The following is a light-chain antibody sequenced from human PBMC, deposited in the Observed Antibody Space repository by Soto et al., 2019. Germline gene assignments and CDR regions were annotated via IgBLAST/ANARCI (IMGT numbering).Light chain of an antibody. V-gene: IGKV3-20*01. Sequence: EIVLTQSPGTLSLSPGERATLSCRASQSVCSSCLAWYQQSPGQAPRLLVYGASSRATGIPDRFSGSGSGTDFTLTISRLEPEDFAVYYCQQYGSSPYTFGQGTKLEIK. CDR3: QQYGSSPYT. J-gene: IGKJ2*01. CDR1: QSVCSSC. CDR2: GAS.